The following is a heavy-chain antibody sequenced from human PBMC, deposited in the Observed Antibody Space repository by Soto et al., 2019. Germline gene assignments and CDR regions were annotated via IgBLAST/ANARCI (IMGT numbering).Heavy chain of an antibody. V-gene: IGHV5-51*01. Sequence: GESLNISCKGSGYRFTNNWIGWVRQMPGKGLEWMGIIYPADSDTTYSPSFQGQVTISADKSISTTYLQWSSLKASDTAMYYCARLLDGYIDYWGQGTRVTVSS. CDR3: ARLLDGYIDY. J-gene: IGHJ4*02. CDR1: GYRFTNNW. CDR2: IYPADSDT.